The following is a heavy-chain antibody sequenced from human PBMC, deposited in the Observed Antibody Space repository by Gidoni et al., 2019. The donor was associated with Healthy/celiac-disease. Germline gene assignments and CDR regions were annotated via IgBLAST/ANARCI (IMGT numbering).Heavy chain of an antibody. J-gene: IGHJ4*02. CDR2: INHSGST. CDR3: ARGWERGDGITMVRGVNNFDY. CDR1: GGSFSGYY. D-gene: IGHD3-10*01. V-gene: IGHV4-34*01. Sequence: QVQLQQWGAGLLKPSETLSLTCAVYGGSFSGYYWSWIRQPPGKGLEWIGEINHSGSTNYNPSLKSRVTISVDTSKNQFSLKLSSGTAADTAVYYCARGWERGDGITMVRGVNNFDYWGQGTLVTVSS.